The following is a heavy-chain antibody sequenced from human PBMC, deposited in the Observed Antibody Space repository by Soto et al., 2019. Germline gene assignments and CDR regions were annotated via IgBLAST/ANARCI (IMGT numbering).Heavy chain of an antibody. Sequence: EVQLVESGGGLVQPGGSLRLSCAASGFSFSDSWMDWVRQAPGKGLEWVANIGQDGSEKYYVDSVKGRFTISRDNAKNSVYLQMTTLRAEDTAVYHCSRRLEVWGQGTTVTVSS. V-gene: IGHV3-7*05. CDR1: GFSFSDSW. CDR2: IGQDGSEK. J-gene: IGHJ6*02. CDR3: SRRLEV.